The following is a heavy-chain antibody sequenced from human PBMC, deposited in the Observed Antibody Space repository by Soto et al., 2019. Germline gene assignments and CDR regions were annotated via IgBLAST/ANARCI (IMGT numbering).Heavy chain of an antibody. CDR3: ARDADYYDSSGYYFPQFDY. J-gene: IGHJ4*02. Sequence: ASVKVSCKASGYTFTSYYMHWVRQAPGQGLEWMGIINPSGGSTSYAQKFQGRVTMTRDTSTSTVYMELSSLRSEDTAVYYCARDADYYDSSGYYFPQFDYWGQGTLVTVSS. D-gene: IGHD3-22*01. V-gene: IGHV1-46*03. CDR1: GYTFTSYY. CDR2: INPSGGST.